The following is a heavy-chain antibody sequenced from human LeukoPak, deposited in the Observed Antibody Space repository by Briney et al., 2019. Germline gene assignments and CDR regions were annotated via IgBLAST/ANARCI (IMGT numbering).Heavy chain of an antibody. CDR3: ARQYCSSTSCYVHFDY. J-gene: IGHJ4*02. CDR2: IIPILGVA. V-gene: IGHV1-69*04. CDR1: GGSFSSYA. D-gene: IGHD2-2*01. Sequence: SVKVSCKASGGSFSSYAISWVRQAPGQGLEWMGGIIPILGVANSAQKLQSTVTITADKSTSTAYMELSSLRSEDTAVYYCARQYCSSTSCYVHFDYWGQGTLVTVSS.